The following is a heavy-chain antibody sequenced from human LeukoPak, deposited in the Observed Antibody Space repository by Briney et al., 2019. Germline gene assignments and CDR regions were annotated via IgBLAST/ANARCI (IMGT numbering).Heavy chain of an antibody. CDR2: IYYSGST. D-gene: IGHD6-13*01. CDR1: GGSISSYY. Sequence: SETLFLTCTVSGGSISSYYWSWLRQPPGKGLEWIGYIYYSGSTNYNPSLKSRVTISVDTSKNQFSLKLSSVTAADTAVYYCARVVRAAAGTGGYDYWGQGTLVTVSS. CDR3: ARVVRAAAGTGGYDY. J-gene: IGHJ4*02. V-gene: IGHV4-59*01.